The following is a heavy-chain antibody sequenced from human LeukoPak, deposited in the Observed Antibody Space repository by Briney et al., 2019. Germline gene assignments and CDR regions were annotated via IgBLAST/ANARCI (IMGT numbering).Heavy chain of an antibody. J-gene: IGHJ1*01. V-gene: IGHV3-66*01. CDR2: IYSGGST. CDR1: GFTVSSNY. D-gene: IGHD6-13*01. CDR3: ARDLRGQQLSEYFQH. Sequence: PGGSLRLSCAASGFTVSSNYMSWVRQAPGKGLEWVSVIYSGGSTYYADSVKGRFTISRDNSKNTLYLQMNSLRAEDTAVYYCARDLRGQQLSEYFQHWGQGTLVTVSS.